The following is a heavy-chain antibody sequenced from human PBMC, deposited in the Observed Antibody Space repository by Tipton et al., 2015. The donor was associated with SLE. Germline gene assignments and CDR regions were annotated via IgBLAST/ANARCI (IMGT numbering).Heavy chain of an antibody. CDR3: ARSLSAHYDSSGYYYFDY. V-gene: IGHV1-18*04. CDR2: ISAYNGNT. Sequence: QSGPEVKKPGASVKVSCKASGYTFTGYYIHWVRQAPGQGLEWMGWISAYNGNTNYAQKLQGRVTMTTDTSTSTAYMDLRSLRSDDTAMYYCARSLSAHYDSSGYYYFDYWGQGTLVTVSS. J-gene: IGHJ4*02. D-gene: IGHD3-22*01. CDR1: GYTFTGYY.